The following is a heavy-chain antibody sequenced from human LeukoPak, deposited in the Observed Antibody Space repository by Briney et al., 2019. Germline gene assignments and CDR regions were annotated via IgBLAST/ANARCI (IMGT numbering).Heavy chain of an antibody. J-gene: IGHJ4*02. D-gene: IGHD7-27*01. CDR2: IYYSGRT. CDR3: ASVGKLGYYFDF. CDR1: GGSISSSSYY. Sequence: SETLSLTCNVSGGSISSSSYYWGWIRQSPGKGLEWIGDIYYSGRTYNKNLSLESRVTISIDTSKSQFSLKLSSVSAADTAIYYCASVGKLGYYFDFWGQGTLVTVSS. V-gene: IGHV4-39*01.